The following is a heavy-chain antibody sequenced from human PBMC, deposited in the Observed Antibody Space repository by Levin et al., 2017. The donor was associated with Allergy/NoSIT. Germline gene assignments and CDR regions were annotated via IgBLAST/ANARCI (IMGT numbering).Heavy chain of an antibody. CDR1: GFTFSSYG. Sequence: PGESLKISCAASGFTFSSYGMHWVRPAPGKGLEWVAVISYDGSNKYYADSVKGRFTISRDNSKNTLYLQMNSLRAEDTAVYYCANYCSSTSCSDYWGQGTLVTVSS. CDR3: ANYCSSTSCSDY. D-gene: IGHD2-2*01. CDR2: ISYDGSNK. V-gene: IGHV3-30*18. J-gene: IGHJ4*02.